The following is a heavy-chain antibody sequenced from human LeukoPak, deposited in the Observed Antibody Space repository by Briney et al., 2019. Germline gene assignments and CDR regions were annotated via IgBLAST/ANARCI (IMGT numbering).Heavy chain of an antibody. Sequence: SETLSLTCAVYGGSFSGYYWSWIRQPPGKGLEWIGEINHSGSTNYNPSLKSRVTISVDTSKNQFSLKLSSVTAADTAVYYCARWPAIGMDVWGQGTTVTVSS. CDR1: GGSFSGYY. D-gene: IGHD3-9*01. V-gene: IGHV4-34*01. CDR3: ARWPAIGMDV. J-gene: IGHJ6*02. CDR2: INHSGST.